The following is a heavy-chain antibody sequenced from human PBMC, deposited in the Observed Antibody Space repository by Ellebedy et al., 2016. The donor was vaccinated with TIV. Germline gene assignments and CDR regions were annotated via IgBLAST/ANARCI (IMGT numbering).Heavy chain of an antibody. CDR2: IYPDDSDT. CDR3: ARQFTAGRYITNWFDT. V-gene: IGHV5-51*01. J-gene: IGHJ5*02. D-gene: IGHD5-18*01. Sequence: GGSLRLSXEASGDSFPSHWIGWVRQMPGKGLEWMGVIYPDDSDTSYSPSFQGQVTISADRSTNTIHLQWTTLRPSDTAVYYCARQFTAGRYITNWFDTWGQGTLVTVSS. CDR1: GDSFPSHW.